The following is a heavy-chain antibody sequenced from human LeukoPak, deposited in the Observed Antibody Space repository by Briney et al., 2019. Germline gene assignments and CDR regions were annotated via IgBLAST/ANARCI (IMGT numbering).Heavy chain of an antibody. CDR2: IIPIFGTA. CDR3: WTPGGEWFGESPSYFDY. CDR1: GGTFSSYA. Sequence: GSSVKVSCKASGGTFSSYAISWVRQAPGQGLEWMGGIIPIFGTANYAQKFQGRVTITTDESTSTAYMELSSLRSDDTAVYYCWTPGGEWFGESPSYFDYWGQGTLVTVSS. J-gene: IGHJ4*02. D-gene: IGHD3-10*01. V-gene: IGHV1-69*05.